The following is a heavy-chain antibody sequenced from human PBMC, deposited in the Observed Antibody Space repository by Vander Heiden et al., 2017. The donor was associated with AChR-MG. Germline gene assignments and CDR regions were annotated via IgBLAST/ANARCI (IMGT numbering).Heavy chain of an antibody. Sequence: QVHLVQSGTEVKKPGASVKVSCKASGYSFRYYFLHWVRQAPGQGLEWLGRINCHTGTTTYAQKFQDRVSLTRDTSIGTAYMDLSSLKSDDTAVYYCARDDGGGESVFERWGQGTVLTVSS. V-gene: IGHV1-2*06. D-gene: IGHD2-21*01. CDR2: INCHTGTT. CDR1: GYSFRYYF. J-gene: IGHJ3*01. CDR3: ARDDGGGESVFER.